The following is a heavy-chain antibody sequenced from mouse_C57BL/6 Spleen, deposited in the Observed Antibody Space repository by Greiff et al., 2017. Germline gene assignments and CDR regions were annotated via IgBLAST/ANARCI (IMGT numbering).Heavy chain of an antibody. CDR2: ISYDGSN. CDR3: AREDNWDEGPYYAMDY. J-gene: IGHJ4*01. CDR1: GYSITSGYY. Sequence: EVQLVESGPGLVKPSQSLSLTCSVTGYSITSGYYWNWIRQFPGNKLEWMGYISYDGSNNYNPSLKNRISITRDTSKNQFFLKLNSVTTEDTATYYCAREDNWDEGPYYAMDYWGQGTSVTVSS. V-gene: IGHV3-6*01. D-gene: IGHD4-1*01.